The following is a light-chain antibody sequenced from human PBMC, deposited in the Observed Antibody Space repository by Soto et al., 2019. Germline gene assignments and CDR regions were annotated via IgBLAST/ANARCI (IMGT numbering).Light chain of an antibody. CDR3: QQSYSAPIT. V-gene: IGKV1-39*01. J-gene: IGKJ5*01. CDR1: QSISNY. CDR2: AAS. Sequence: DIQMTQSPSSLSASVGDRVIITCRASQSISNYLNWYQQKPGKAPKLLIFAASSLQSGVPSRFSGSGSGTNFTLTISSLQPEDFAAYHCQQSYSAPITFGQGTRLEIK.